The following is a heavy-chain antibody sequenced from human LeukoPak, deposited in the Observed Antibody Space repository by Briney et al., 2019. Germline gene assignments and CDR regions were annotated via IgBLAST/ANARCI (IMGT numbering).Heavy chain of an antibody. CDR2: IYYSGST. D-gene: IGHD4-17*01. V-gene: IGHV4-31*03. J-gene: IGHJ3*02. CDR1: GGSISGGGYY. Sequence: SETLSLTCTVSGGSISGGGYYWSWIRQHPGKGLEWIGYIYYSGSTYYNPSLKSRVTISVDTSKNQFSLKLSSVTAADTAVYYCAREVYGEYAFDIWGQGTMVTVSS. CDR3: AREVYGEYAFDI.